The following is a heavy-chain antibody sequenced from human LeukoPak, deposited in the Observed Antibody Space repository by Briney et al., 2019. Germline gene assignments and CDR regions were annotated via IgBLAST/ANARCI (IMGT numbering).Heavy chain of an antibody. V-gene: IGHV1-2*02. Sequence: ASVKVSCKPFGYPSTTYSVHWVRQAPGQGLTWMGCINPNTGATNYAQKFQGRVTVTRDASISTAYMELSSLRSDDTAVYFCASGPNWASTYWGQGTLVTVSS. CDR3: ASGPNWASTY. J-gene: IGHJ4*02. D-gene: IGHD7-27*01. CDR1: GYPSTTYS. CDR2: INPNTGAT.